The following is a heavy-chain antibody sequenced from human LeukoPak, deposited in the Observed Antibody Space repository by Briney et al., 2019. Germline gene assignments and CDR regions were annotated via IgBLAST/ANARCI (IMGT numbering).Heavy chain of an antibody. CDR2: ISGSGGSI. V-gene: IGHV3-23*01. D-gene: IGHD3-10*01. J-gene: IGHJ4*02. Sequence: GGFLRLSCAASGFTFSSYAMSWVRQAPGKGLEWVSAISGSGGSIYYADSVKGRFTISRDNSKNTLYLQMNSLRAEDTAVYYCAADYGSGSYYRGFYYWGQGTLVTVSS. CDR3: AADYGSGSYYRGFYY. CDR1: GFTFSSYA.